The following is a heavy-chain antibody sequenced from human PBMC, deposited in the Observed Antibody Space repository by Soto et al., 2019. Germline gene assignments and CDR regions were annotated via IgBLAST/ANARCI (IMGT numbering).Heavy chain of an antibody. CDR2: ISYDGSNK. Sequence: GGSLRLSCAASGFTFSIYGMHWVRQAPGKGLEWVAVISYDGSNKYCADSVKGRFTISRDNSKNTLYLQMNSLRAEDTAVYYCAKAMVVVTAISGGGGFDKWGQGTLVTVSS. CDR3: AKAMVVVTAISGGGGFDK. CDR1: GFTFSIYG. D-gene: IGHD2-21*02. J-gene: IGHJ3*02. V-gene: IGHV3-30*18.